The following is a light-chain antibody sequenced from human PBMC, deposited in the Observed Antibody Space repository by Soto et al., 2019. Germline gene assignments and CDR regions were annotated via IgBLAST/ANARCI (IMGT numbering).Light chain of an antibody. CDR3: SSYTKSSTWV. V-gene: IGLV2-14*03. J-gene: IGLJ3*02. CDR1: SNDNYAYKY. Sequence: QSAPTQPASVSGSPGQSITISCTGTSNDNYAYKYVSWYQQYPGKAPKLIIYDVSDRPPGVSDRFSGSKSGDTASLTISGVQAEDEADYYCSSYTKSSTWVFGGGTKLTVL. CDR2: DVS.